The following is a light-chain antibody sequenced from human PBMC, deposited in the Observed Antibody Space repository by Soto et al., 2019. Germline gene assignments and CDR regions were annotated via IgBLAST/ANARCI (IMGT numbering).Light chain of an antibody. CDR2: DSS. CDR1: QDINNY. V-gene: IGKV1-33*01. J-gene: IGKJ5*01. Sequence: DIQMTQSPSSLSASVGDRVTIICQASQDINNYLNWYQQKPGKAPKLLIYDSSNLEIGGPSRFSGRGYGTLFIFTIRSPQPEDIATYYYQQFDNLPFTFGQGTRLEIK. CDR3: QQFDNLPFT.